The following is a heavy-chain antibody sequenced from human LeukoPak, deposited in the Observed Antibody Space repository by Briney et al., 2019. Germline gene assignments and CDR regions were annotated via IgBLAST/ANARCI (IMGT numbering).Heavy chain of an antibody. CDR1: GGTFTSYG. V-gene: IGHV1-18*01. CDR2: ISAYNGNT. Sequence: ASVKVSCKASGGTFTSYGISWVRQAPGQGLEWMGWISAYNGNTNYAQKLQGRVTMTTDTSTSTAYMELRSLRSDDTAVYYCARAGTTVTTNWFDPWGQGTLVTVSS. J-gene: IGHJ5*02. D-gene: IGHD4-17*01. CDR3: ARAGTTVTTNWFDP.